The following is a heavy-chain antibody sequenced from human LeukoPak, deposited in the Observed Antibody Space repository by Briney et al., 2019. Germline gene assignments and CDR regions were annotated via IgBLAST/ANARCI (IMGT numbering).Heavy chain of an antibody. D-gene: IGHD2-2*01. Sequence: GASVKVSCKPYGYTFSDYYLHWVRQAPGQGLEWMGCINPKTGGANFAEKFQGRVTMTRDTSIRTVYMELSRVTYDDTALYYCARGVGTSWFDPWGQGTLVTVSS. CDR1: GYTFSDYY. CDR2: INPKTGGA. V-gene: IGHV1-2*02. J-gene: IGHJ5*02. CDR3: ARGVGTSWFDP.